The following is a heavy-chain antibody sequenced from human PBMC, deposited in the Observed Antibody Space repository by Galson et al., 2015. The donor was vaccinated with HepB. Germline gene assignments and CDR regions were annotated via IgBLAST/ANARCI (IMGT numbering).Heavy chain of an antibody. D-gene: IGHD7-27*01. CDR1: GFTFSSYA. J-gene: IGHJ3*02. Sequence: SLRLSCAASGFTFSSYAMHWVRQAPGKGLEYVSAISSNGGSTYYADSVKGRFTISRDNSKNTLYLQMSSLRAEDTAVYYCVKDLTGDHAFDIWGQGTMVTVSS. CDR2: ISSNGGST. V-gene: IGHV3-64D*06. CDR3: VKDLTGDHAFDI.